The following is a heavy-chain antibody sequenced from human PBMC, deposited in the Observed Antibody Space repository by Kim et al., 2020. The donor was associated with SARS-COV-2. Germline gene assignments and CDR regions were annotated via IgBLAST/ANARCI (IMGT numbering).Heavy chain of an antibody. CDR1: GGSVSSGSYY. J-gene: IGHJ4*01. V-gene: IGHV4-61*01. CDR2: IYYSGST. Sequence: SETLSLTCTVSGGSVSSGSYYWSWIRQPPGKGLEWIGYIYYSGSTNYNPSLKSRVTISVDTSKNQFSLKLSSVTAADTAVSYCSTGGGFRYFDWLIYWG. D-gene: IGHD3-9*01. CDR3: STGGGFRYFDWLIY.